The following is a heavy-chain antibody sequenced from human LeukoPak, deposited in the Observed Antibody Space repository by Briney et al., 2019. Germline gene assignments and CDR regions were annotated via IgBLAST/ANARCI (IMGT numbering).Heavy chain of an antibody. J-gene: IGHJ4*02. Sequence: TPETLSLTCAVYGGSFSGYYWSWIRQPPGKGLECIGEINHSGRTNYNPSLKSGVTISVDTSKNQLSMKLSSMTAADTAVYYCAQRSLMVRGVIIYEDYWGQGTLVTVSS. D-gene: IGHD3-10*01. CDR1: GGSFSGYY. CDR3: AQRSLMVRGVIIYEDY. V-gene: IGHV4-34*01. CDR2: INHSGRT.